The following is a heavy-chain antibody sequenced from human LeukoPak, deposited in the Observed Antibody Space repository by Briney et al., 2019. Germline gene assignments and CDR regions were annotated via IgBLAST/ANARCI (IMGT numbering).Heavy chain of an antibody. CDR3: ARGRGDPHEYDY. CDR1: GFTVSRNS. D-gene: IGHD3-10*01. J-gene: IGHJ4*02. Sequence: GGSLRLSCAASGFTVSRNSMSWVRQAPGKGLEWVSDIYSGGTIYYPDSVKGRFTISRDNSKNTLYLQMNSLRAEDTAVYYCARGRGDPHEYDYWGQGALVTVSS. CDR2: IYSGGTI. V-gene: IGHV3-66*01.